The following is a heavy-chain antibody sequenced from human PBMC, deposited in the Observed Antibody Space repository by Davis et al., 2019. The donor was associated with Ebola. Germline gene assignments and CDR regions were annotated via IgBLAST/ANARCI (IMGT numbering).Heavy chain of an antibody. CDR2: IIPILGIA. D-gene: IGHD1-20*01. CDR1: GGTFSSYA. CDR3: AKEYNWNYFDY. Sequence: SVKVSCKASGGTFSSYAISWVRQAPGQGLEWMGGIIPILGIANYAQKFQGRVTITADESTSTAYMELSSLRAEDTAVYYCAKEYNWNYFDYWGQGTLVTVSS. V-gene: IGHV1-69*10. J-gene: IGHJ4*02.